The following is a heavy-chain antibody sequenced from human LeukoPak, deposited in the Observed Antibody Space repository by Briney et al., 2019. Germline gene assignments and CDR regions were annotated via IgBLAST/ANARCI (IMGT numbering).Heavy chain of an antibody. J-gene: IGHJ4*02. CDR2: ISAYNGNT. D-gene: IGHD6-19*01. CDR1: GYTFTSYG. Sequence: ASVKVSYKASGYTFTSYGISWVRQAPGQGLEWMGWISAYNGNTNYAQKLQGRVTMTTDTSTSTAYMELRSLRSDDTAVYYCARLAPVGWYGGSPGVWGQGTLVTVSS. CDR3: ARLAPVGWYGGSPGV. V-gene: IGHV1-18*01.